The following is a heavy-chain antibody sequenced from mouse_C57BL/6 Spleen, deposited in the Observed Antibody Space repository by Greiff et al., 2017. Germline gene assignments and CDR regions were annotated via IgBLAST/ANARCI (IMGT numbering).Heavy chain of an antibody. D-gene: IGHD1-1*01. V-gene: IGHV5-17*01. CDR3: ARGVTTVVAAPYAMDY. Sequence: EVQLVESGGGLVKPGGSLKLSCAASGFTFSDYGMHWVRQAPEKGLEWVAYISSGSSTIYYADTVKGRSTFSRDNAKNTLFLQMTRLRSEDTAMYYGARGVTTVVAAPYAMDYWGQGTSVTVSS. J-gene: IGHJ4*01. CDR1: GFTFSDYG. CDR2: ISSGSSTI.